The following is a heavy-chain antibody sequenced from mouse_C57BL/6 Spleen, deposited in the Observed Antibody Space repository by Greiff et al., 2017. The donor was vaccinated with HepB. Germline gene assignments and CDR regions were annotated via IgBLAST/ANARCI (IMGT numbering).Heavy chain of an antibody. V-gene: IGHV1-64*01. CDR2: IHPNSGST. CDR3: ARFPVYYAMDY. Sequence: QVQLQQPGAELVKPGASVKLSCKASGYTFTSYWMHWVKQRPGQGLEWIGMIHPNSGSTNYNEKFKSKATLTVDKSSSTAYMQLSSLTSEDSAVYYCARFPVYYAMDYWGQGTSVTVSS. J-gene: IGHJ4*01. CDR1: GYTFTSYW.